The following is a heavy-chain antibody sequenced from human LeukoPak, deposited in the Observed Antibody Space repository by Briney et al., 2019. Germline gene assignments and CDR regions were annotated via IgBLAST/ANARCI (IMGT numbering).Heavy chain of an antibody. CDR3: ARERIVAKFLSY. V-gene: IGHV1-69*04. CDR1: GGTFSSYG. J-gene: IGHJ4*02. Sequence: SVKFSCKASGGTFSSYGISWVRQAPGPGLEWMGRIIPILGIANYAQKFQGRVTITADKSTSAAYMELSNLRSEDTAVYYCARERIVAKFLSYWGQGTLVTVSS. D-gene: IGHD5-12*01. CDR2: IIPILGIA.